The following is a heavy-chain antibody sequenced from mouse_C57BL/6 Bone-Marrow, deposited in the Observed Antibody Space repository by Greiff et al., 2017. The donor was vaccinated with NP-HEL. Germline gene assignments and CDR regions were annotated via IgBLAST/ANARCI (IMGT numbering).Heavy chain of an antibody. CDR3: AKSPLWVRRKYYANDY. Sequence: EVQLVESGPGLAKPSQTLSLTCSVTGYSITSDYWNWIRKFPGNKLEYMGYISYSGSTYYNPSLKSRISITRDTSKNQYYLQLNSVTTEDTATYFRAKSPLWVRRKYYANDYWGQGTPVPGS. D-gene: IGHD2-14*01. CDR2: ISYSGST. V-gene: IGHV3-8*01. J-gene: IGHJ4*01. CDR1: GYSITSDY.